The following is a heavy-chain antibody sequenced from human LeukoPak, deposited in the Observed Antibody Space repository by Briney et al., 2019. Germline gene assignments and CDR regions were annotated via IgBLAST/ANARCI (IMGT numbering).Heavy chain of an antibody. CDR1: GVSISTFY. CDR2: LYYSGNT. V-gene: IGHV4-59*01. Sequence: SETLSLTCTVSGVSISTFYWSWIRQPPGKGLEWIGYLYYSGNTNFNPSLKSRVTISVDTSKNQFSLKLSSVTAADTAVYYCARTTSGSIFDYWGQGTLVTVSS. J-gene: IGHJ4*02. D-gene: IGHD1-26*01. CDR3: ARTTSGSIFDY.